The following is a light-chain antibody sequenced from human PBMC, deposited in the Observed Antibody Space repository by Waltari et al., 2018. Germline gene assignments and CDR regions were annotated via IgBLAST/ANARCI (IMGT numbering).Light chain of an antibody. CDR1: QSISTW. CDR3: QQYNTYPWT. Sequence: DIQMTQSPSTLSASVGDRVTITCRASQSISTWLAWYQQQPGKAPKLLIYMASTLESGVPSRFSGSGSGTEFTLTISSLQPDDFATYCCQQYNTYPWTFGQGTKVEIK. J-gene: IGKJ1*01. V-gene: IGKV1-5*03. CDR2: MAS.